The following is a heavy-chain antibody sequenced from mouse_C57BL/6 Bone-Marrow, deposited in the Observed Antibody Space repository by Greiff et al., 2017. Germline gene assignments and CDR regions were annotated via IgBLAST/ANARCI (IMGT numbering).Heavy chain of an antibody. J-gene: IGHJ2*01. CDR1: GYTFTSYW. CDR2: IHPNSGST. V-gene: IGHV1-64*01. D-gene: IGHD1-2*01. Sequence: VQLQQPGAELVKPGASVKLSCTASGYTFTSYWMHWVKQRPGQGLEWIGKIHPNSGSTNYNEKFKSKATLTVDKSSSTAYMQLSSLTSEASAVYYCARNYGIDYWGQGTTLTVSS. CDR3: ARNYGIDY.